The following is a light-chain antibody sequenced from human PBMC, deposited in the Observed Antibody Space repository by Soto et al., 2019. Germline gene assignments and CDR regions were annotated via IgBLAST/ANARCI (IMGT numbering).Light chain of an antibody. CDR3: HQYNNWPWT. CDR1: QNVLSNY. CDR2: GAS. Sequence: ETVLTQSPGTLSFSPGERATLSCWASQNVLSNYLAWYQQKPGQAPRLLIYGASTRATGIPDRFSGSGSETEFTLTIRSLQSEDFALYYCHQYNNWPWTFGQGTKVDI. J-gene: IGKJ1*01. V-gene: IGKV3D-15*01.